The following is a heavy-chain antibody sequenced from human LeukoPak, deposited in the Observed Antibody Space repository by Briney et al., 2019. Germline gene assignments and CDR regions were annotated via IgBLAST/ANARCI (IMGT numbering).Heavy chain of an antibody. CDR1: GFTFSSSA. J-gene: IGHJ5*02. V-gene: IGHV3-23*01. CDR3: ASRHPDLAGP. D-gene: IGHD3-3*02. CDR2: ISDTGRLS. Sequence: PGGSLRLSCAASGFTFSSSAMSWVRQAPGKGLEWVAAISDTGRLSYCADSVNGRFTISRDNSKNTLSLQMNSLRAADTAVYYCASRHPDLAGPWGQGTLVTVSS.